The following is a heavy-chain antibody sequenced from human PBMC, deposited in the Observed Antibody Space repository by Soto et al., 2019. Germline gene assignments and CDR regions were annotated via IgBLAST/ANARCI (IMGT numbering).Heavy chain of an antibody. CDR2: INPKSGDT. Sequence: QVHLMQSGPGVRRPGASVTVSCKASGYTFTHYFIHWVRRAPGQGLEWMGYINPKSGDTHYSQTFRGRVSMTRDTSTDTANMGLSSLKSDDTAVYFCARVPGHKNSRGDFWGQGTPITVSS. CDR1: GYTFTHYF. V-gene: IGHV1-2*02. J-gene: IGHJ4*02. D-gene: IGHD1-7*01. CDR3: ARVPGHKNSRGDF.